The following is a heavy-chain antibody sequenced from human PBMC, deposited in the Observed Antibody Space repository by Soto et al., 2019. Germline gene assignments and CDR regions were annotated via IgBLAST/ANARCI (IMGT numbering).Heavy chain of an antibody. Sequence: QVQLVQSGAEVKKPGSSVKVSCKASGGTFNTHTISWVRQAPGQGLEWMGGIIPIFGTTNYAQNCQGRVTITADESTSTAYMELSSLISEDTAVYYCARVSLRGHLLGNFDYWGQGTLVTVSS. CDR3: ARVSLRGHLLGNFDY. CDR2: IIPIFGTT. J-gene: IGHJ4*02. CDR1: GGTFNTHT. V-gene: IGHV1-69*01. D-gene: IGHD3-10*01.